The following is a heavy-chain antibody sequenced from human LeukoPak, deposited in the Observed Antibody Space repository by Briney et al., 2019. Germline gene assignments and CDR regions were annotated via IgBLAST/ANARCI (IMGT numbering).Heavy chain of an antibody. CDR2: ISSSSSYI. V-gene: IGHV3-21*01. Sequence: PGGSLRLSCAASGFTFSSYSMNWVRQAPGKGLEWVSSISSSSSYIYYADSVKGRFTISRDDAKNSLYLQMNSLRAEDTAVYFCQTYCSSTSCLRYYGMDVWGQGTTVTVSS. J-gene: IGHJ6*02. CDR3: QTYCSSTSCLRYYGMDV. D-gene: IGHD2-2*01. CDR1: GFTFSSYS.